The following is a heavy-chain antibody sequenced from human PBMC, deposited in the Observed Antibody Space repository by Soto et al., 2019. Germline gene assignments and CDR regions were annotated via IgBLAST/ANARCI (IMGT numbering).Heavy chain of an antibody. CDR1: GFTFSSYA. Sequence: EVQLLESGGGLVQPGGSLRLSCAASGFTFSSYAMSWVRQAPGKGLEWVSAISGSGGSTYYADSVKGRFTISRDNSKNTLYLQMNGLRVEDTAVYYCAKGGAYSTTWGDYWGQGTLVTVSS. V-gene: IGHV3-23*01. CDR3: AKGGAYSTTWGDY. CDR2: ISGSGGST. D-gene: IGHD6-13*01. J-gene: IGHJ4*02.